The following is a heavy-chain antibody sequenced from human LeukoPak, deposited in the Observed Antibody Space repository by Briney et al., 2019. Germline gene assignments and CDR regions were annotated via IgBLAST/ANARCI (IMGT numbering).Heavy chain of an antibody. CDR1: GFTFSSYG. CDR2: IRYDGSNK. J-gene: IGHJ3*02. D-gene: IGHD3-9*01. V-gene: IGHV3-30*02. CDR3: ARGLTYYDTLTGYYAPGGRAFDI. Sequence: RGGSLRLSCAASGFTFSSYGMRWVRQAPGKGLEWVAFIRYDGSNKYYADSVKGRFTISRDNSKNTLYLQMNSLRAEDTAVYYCARGLTYYDTLTGYYAPGGRAFDIWGQGTMDTVSS.